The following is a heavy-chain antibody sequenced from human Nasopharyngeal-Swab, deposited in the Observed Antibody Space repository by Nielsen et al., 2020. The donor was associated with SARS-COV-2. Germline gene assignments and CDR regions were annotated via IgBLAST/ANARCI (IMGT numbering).Heavy chain of an antibody. CDR2: IFSNDEK. D-gene: IGHD6-19*01. Sequence: WIRQPPGKALEWLAHIFSNDEKSYSTSLKSRLTISKDTSKSQVVLTMTNVDPVDTATYYCARMETIAVAGYYYYGMDVWGQGTTVTVSS. V-gene: IGHV2-26*01. J-gene: IGHJ6*02. CDR3: ARMETIAVAGYYYYGMDV.